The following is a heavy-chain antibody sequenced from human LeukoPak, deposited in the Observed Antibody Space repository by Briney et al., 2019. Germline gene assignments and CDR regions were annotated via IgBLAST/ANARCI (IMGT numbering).Heavy chain of an antibody. V-gene: IGHV3-7*01. D-gene: IGHD3-16*02. J-gene: IGHJ4*02. CDR3: RAGENWGSYRYADY. CDR1: GFTFSSYW. Sequence: PGGSLRLSCAASGFTFSSYWMSWFGQAPGKGLKWVANIKQDGSEKYYVDSVKGRFTISRDNAKNSLYLQMNSLRAEDTAVYYCRAGENWGSYRYADYWGQGTLVTVSS. CDR2: IKQDGSEK.